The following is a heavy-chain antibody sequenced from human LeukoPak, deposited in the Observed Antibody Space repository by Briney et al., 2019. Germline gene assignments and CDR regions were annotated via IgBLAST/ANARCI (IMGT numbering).Heavy chain of an antibody. CDR2: IYYSGST. Sequence: SETLSLTCTVSGGSISSYYWSWIRQPPGKGLEWIGYIYYSGSTSYNPSLKSRVTISVDTSKNRFSLKLSSVTAADPAVYYCARDHYDSSGYLHYFYYMDVWGKGTTVTVSS. CDR1: GGSISSYY. CDR3: ARDHYDSSGYLHYFYYMDV. J-gene: IGHJ6*03. V-gene: IGHV4-59*01. D-gene: IGHD3-22*01.